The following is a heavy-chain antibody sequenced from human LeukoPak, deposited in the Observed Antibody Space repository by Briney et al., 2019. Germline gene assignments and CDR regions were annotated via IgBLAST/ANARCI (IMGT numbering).Heavy chain of an antibody. CDR2: IIPILGIA. CDR1: GGTFSSYA. Sequence: SVKVSCKASGGTFSSYAISWVRQAPGQGLEWMGRIIPILGIANYAQKFQGRVTITADKSTSTAYMELSSLRSEDTAVYYCARDGFNCSSTSCYLDCFDYWGQGTLVTVSS. J-gene: IGHJ4*02. V-gene: IGHV1-69*04. D-gene: IGHD2-2*01. CDR3: ARDGFNCSSTSCYLDCFDY.